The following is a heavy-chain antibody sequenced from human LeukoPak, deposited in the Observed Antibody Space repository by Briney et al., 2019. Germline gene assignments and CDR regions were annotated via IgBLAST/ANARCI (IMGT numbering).Heavy chain of an antibody. J-gene: IGHJ4*02. D-gene: IGHD3-10*01. CDR3: ARVAEDVLLWFGELYYFDY. CDR2: IKQDGSEK. Sequence: GGSLRLSCAASGFTFSSYWMSWVRQAPGKGLEWVANIKQDGSEKYYVDSVKGRFTISRDNAKNSLYLQMNSLRAEDTAVYYCARVAEDVLLWFGELYYFDYWGQGTLVTVSS. V-gene: IGHV3-7*01. CDR1: GFTFSSYW.